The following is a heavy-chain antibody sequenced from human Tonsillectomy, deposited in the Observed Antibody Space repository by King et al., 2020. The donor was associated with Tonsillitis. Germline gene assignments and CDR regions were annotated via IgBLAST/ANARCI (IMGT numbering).Heavy chain of an antibody. Sequence: LQLQESGPGLVRPSETLSRTCTVSGASMDSDSYWWGWIRLSPGKGLEWIGSIHYNGRTFYNPSLKSRVTIAVDTSQNAFSLTLSSVTAADTAVYHCARLWGGRSGYIESWGQGGLVTVSS. D-gene: IGHD3-22*01. J-gene: IGHJ4*02. V-gene: IGHV4-39*01. CDR2: IHYNGRT. CDR3: ARLWGGRSGYIES. CDR1: GASMDSDSYW.